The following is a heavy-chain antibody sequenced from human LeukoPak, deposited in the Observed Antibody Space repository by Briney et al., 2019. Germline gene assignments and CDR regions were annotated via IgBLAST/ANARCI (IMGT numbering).Heavy chain of an antibody. CDR1: GGSFSGYY. CDR3: ARGRYYGSGSYYNFARQQYGMDV. D-gene: IGHD3-10*01. Sequence: PSETLSLTCAVHGGSFSGYYWSWIRQPPGKGLEWIGEINHSGSTNYNPSLKSRVSISVDTSKNQFSLKLSSVTAADTAVYYCARGRYYGSGSYYNFARQQYGMDVWGQGTTVTVSS. V-gene: IGHV4-34*01. J-gene: IGHJ6*02. CDR2: INHSGST.